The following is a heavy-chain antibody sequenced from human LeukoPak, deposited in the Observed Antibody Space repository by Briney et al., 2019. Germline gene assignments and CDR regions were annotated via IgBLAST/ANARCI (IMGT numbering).Heavy chain of an antibody. V-gene: IGHV3-11*01. CDR1: GFTFSDYY. Sequence: GGSLRLSCAASGFTFSDYYMSWIRQARGKALEWVSNISSSGSTIYYADSVKGRFTISRDNAKNSLYLQMNSLRAEDTAVYYCARGYEAITHVYCYDSSGYSIDYWGQGTLVTVSS. CDR2: ISSSGSTI. D-gene: IGHD3-22*01. J-gene: IGHJ4*02. CDR3: ARGYEAITHVYCYDSSGYSIDY.